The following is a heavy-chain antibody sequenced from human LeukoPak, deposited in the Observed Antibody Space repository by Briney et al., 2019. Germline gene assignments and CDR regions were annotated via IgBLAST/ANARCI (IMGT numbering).Heavy chain of an antibody. J-gene: IGHJ4*02. Sequence: SETLSLTCTVSGGSISSYYWSWLRQPPGKGLEWLGYIYYSGSTNYNPSLKSRVTISVDTSKNQFSLKLSSVTAADTAVYYCASTHALWADATAFDYWGQGTLVTVSS. V-gene: IGHV4-59*01. CDR1: GGSISSYY. D-gene: IGHD2-21*02. CDR2: IYYSGST. CDR3: ASTHALWADATAFDY.